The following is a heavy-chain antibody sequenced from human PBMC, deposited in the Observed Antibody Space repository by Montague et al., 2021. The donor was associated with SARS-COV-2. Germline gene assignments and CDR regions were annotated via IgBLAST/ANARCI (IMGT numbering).Heavy chain of an antibody. CDR1: GFTFSNIW. J-gene: IGHJ6*02. Sequence: SLSLSFSASGFTFSNIWVSWVRQAPGKGLEWVANIKPDESEKNYVDSVKGRFSISRDNAKNSLYLQMDSLRAEDTAIYYCAKNGGAHGLDVWGQGTSVSVSS. D-gene: IGHD4-23*01. V-gene: IGHV3-7*01. CDR2: IKPDESEK. CDR3: AKNGGAHGLDV.